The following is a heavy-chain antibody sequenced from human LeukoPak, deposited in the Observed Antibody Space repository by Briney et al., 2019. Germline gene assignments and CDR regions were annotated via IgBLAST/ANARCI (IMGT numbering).Heavy chain of an antibody. CDR2: ISWNSGSI. CDR3: AKDLASSGGPA. CDR1: GFTFDDYA. J-gene: IGHJ5*02. V-gene: IGHV3-9*01. Sequence: GGSLRLSCAASGFTFDDYAMHWVRQAPGKGLEWVSGISWNSGSIGYADSVKGRFTISRDNAKNSLYLQMNSLRAEDTALYCCAKDLASSGGPAWGQGTLVTVSS. D-gene: IGHD2-15*01.